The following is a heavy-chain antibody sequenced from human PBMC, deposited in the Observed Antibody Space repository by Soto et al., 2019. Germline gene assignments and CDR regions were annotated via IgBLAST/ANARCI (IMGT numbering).Heavy chain of an antibody. CDR3: ARDPPAVEAFDI. V-gene: IGHV1-69*04. CDR1: GGTFSSYT. CDR2: IIPILGIA. J-gene: IGHJ3*02. Sequence: GASVKVSCKASGGTFSSYTISWVRQAPGQGLEWMGRIIPILGIANYAQKFQGRVTITADKSTSTAYMELSSLRSEDTAVYYCARDPPAVEAFDIWGQGTMVTVSS.